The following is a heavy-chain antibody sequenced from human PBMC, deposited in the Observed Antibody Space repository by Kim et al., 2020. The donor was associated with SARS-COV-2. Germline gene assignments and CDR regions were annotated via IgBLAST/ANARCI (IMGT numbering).Heavy chain of an antibody. CDR1: GGTFSSYA. CDR3: AGLWFRELFPGYYYMDV. D-gene: IGHD3-10*01. J-gene: IGHJ6*03. V-gene: IGHV1-69*13. Sequence: SVKVSCKASGGTFSSYAISWVRQAPGQGLAWMGGIIPIFGTANYAQKFQGRVTITADESTSTAYMELSSLRSEDTAVYYCAGLWFRELFPGYYYMDVWGKGTTVTVSS. CDR2: IIPIFGTA.